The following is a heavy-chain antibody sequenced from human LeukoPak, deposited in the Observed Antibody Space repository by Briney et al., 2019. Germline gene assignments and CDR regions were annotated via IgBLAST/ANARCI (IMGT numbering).Heavy chain of an antibody. V-gene: IGHV4-39*07. Sequence: TSETLSLTCTVSGGSISSSSYYWGWIRQPPGKGPEWIGSIYYSGSTYYNPSLKSRVTISVDTSKNQFSLKLSSVTAADTAVYYCARRYSSSPWGYWGQGTLVTVSS. CDR2: IYYSGST. CDR1: GGSISSSSYY. CDR3: ARRYSSSPWGY. D-gene: IGHD6-13*01. J-gene: IGHJ4*02.